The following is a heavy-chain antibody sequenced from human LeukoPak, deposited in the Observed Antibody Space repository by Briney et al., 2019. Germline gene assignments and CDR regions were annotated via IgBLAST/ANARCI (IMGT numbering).Heavy chain of an antibody. D-gene: IGHD1-20*01. CDR3: ATVTDFRLDY. J-gene: IGHJ4*02. CDR1: GFTFSDYY. Sequence: GGSLRLSCAASGFTFSDYYMSWIRQAPGEGLEWLSYISTNGRTIYYADSVKGRFTISRDNARNSLYLQMNSLRAEDTAVFYCATVTDFRLDYWGQGTLVTVSS. CDR2: ISTNGRTI. V-gene: IGHV3-11*01.